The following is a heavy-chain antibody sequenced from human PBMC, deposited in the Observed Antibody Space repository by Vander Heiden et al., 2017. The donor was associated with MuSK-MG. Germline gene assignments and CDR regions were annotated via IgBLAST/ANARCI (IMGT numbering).Heavy chain of an antibody. V-gene: IGHV4-39*01. J-gene: IGHJ4*02. CDR3: ARHDASGYYWDS. Sequence: QVQLQASGPGLVRPSETLFLSCSVSGGFIKNSQFYLGWVRRPPGKGLEWLGTIFSTGGGTYYSPSLQNRITLSVDTSGNQFSLRLTSVSAADTAVYFCARHDASGYYWDSWGQGTLVTVSS. D-gene: IGHD3-3*01. CDR1: GGFIKNSQFY. CDR2: IFSTGGGT.